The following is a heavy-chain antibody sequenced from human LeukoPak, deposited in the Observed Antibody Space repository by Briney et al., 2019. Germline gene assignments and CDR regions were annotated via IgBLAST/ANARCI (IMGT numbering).Heavy chain of an antibody. CDR3: AREVMATNDFDY. CDR2: IYISGTT. Sequence: SETLSLTCTVYGGSLSSYYWSWIRQPAGKGLEWIGRIYISGTTSYNPSLTSRVIMSIDTSKNQFSLKLSSVTAADTAVYYCAREVMATNDFDYWGQGTLVTVSS. V-gene: IGHV4-4*07. CDR1: GGSLSSYY. D-gene: IGHD5-24*01. J-gene: IGHJ4*02.